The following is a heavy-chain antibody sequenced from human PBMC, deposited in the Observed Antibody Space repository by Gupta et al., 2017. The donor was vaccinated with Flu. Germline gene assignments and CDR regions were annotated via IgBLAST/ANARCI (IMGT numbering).Heavy chain of an antibody. CDR3: SSRDCSGGRCSEY. CDR2: IRSKANSYAT. V-gene: IGHV3-73*01. Sequence: QASGKGLEWVARIRSKANSYATAYAASVKGRFTISRDDSKNTAYLQMNSLKTEDTAVYYCSSRDCSGGRCSEYWGQGTLVTVSS. D-gene: IGHD2-15*01. J-gene: IGHJ4*02.